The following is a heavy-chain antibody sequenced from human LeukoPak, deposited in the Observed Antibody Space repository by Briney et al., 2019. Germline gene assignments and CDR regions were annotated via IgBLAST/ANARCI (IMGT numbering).Heavy chain of an antibody. V-gene: IGHV3-74*01. Sequence: GGSLRLSCAASGFTFSSYWMHWVRQAPGKGLVWVSRIKSDGSSASYADSVKGRFTISRDSAKNTLYLQMNSLRAEDTAVYYCARDLRTPSDTNIAIDYWGQGTLVTVSS. D-gene: IGHD4-23*01. CDR3: ARDLRTPSDTNIAIDY. CDR1: GFTFSSYW. CDR2: IKSDGSSA. J-gene: IGHJ4*02.